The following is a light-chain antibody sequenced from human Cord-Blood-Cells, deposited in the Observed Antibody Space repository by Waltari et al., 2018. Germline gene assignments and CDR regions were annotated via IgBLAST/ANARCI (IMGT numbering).Light chain of an antibody. CDR3: NSRDSSGNV. CDR1: SLRSDY. CDR2: GKN. Sequence: SSELTQDPAVSVALGQTVRITCQGDSLRSDYASWYQQKPGQAPVLVIYGKNNRPSGIPDRFSGSSSGNTASLTITGAQAEDEADYYCNSRDSSGNVFGTGTKVTVL. V-gene: IGLV3-19*01. J-gene: IGLJ1*01.